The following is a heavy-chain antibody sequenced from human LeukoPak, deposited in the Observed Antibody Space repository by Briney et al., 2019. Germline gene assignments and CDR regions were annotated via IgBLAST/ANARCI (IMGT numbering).Heavy chain of an antibody. CDR2: IYSGGST. J-gene: IGHJ6*03. CDR3: ARVPDYYYYYMDV. V-gene: IGHV3-66*02. Sequence: GGSLRLSCAASGFTVSSNYMSWVRQAPGKGLVWVSVIYSGGSTYYADSVKGRFTISRDNSKNTLYLQMNSLRAEDTAVYYCARVPDYYYYYMDVWGKGTTVTVSS. CDR1: GFTVSSNY.